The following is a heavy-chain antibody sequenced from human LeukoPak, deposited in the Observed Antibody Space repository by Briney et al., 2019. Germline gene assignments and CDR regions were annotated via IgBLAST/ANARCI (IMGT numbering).Heavy chain of an antibody. CDR3: ARHSGSYYLFDY. J-gene: IGHJ4*02. D-gene: IGHD1-26*01. V-gene: IGHV4-39*01. CDR1: GGSISSSSYY. Sequence: PSETLSLTCTVSGGSISSSSYYWGWIRQPPGKGLEWIGSIYYSGSTYYNPSLKSRVTISVDTSKNQFSLKLSSVTAADTAVYYCARHSGSYYLFDYWGQGTLVTVSS. CDR2: IYYSGST.